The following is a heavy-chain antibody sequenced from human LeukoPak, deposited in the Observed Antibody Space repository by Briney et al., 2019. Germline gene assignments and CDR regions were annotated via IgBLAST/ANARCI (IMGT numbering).Heavy chain of an antibody. D-gene: IGHD5-12*01. J-gene: IGHJ4*02. CDR2: INPNSGDT. CDR3: VRRGDGYVYDY. Sequence: ASVKVSCKAFGYTFTGDFMHWVRQAPGQGLEWMGWINPNSGDTNYADKFQGRVTMTRDRSISTAYMDLSGLTSDDTAVYYCVRRGDGYVYDYWGQETLVTVSS. CDR1: GYTFTGDF. V-gene: IGHV1-2*02.